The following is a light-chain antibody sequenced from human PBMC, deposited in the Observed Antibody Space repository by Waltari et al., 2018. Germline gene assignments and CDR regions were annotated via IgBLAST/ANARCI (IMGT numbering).Light chain of an antibody. J-gene: IGKJ2*01. CDR3: QQYDSYPHT. CDR2: AAS. CDR1: QGIDNY. Sequence: DIQMTQSPSSLSASVGDSITITCRASQGIDNYLAWFQQKPGKAPQSLIYAASTFQSGVPSKFSGSGFGTDFTLTINGLQPEDFATYFCQQYDSYPHTFGQGTRLEVK. V-gene: IGKV1-16*02.